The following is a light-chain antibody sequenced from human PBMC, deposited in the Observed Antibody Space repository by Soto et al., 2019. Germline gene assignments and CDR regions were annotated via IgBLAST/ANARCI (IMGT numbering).Light chain of an antibody. CDR3: QQYNNWPPIT. Sequence: EIVLTHSHATLSATPLERVTIXFRASQSVSSRLAWYQQKPGQAPRLLIYGASTRATGIPARFSGSGSGTEFTLTISSLQSEDFAVYYCQQYNNWPPITFGQGTRLEIK. CDR1: QSVSSR. CDR2: GAS. J-gene: IGKJ5*01. V-gene: IGKV3-15*01.